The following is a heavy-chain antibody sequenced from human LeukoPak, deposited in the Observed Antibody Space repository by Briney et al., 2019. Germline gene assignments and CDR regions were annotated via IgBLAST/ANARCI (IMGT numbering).Heavy chain of an antibody. CDR3: AREINIGYCSGGSCYGLDY. CDR2: IYSGGST. J-gene: IGHJ4*02. D-gene: IGHD2-15*01. Sequence: PGGSLRLSCAASGFTVSSNYMSWVRQAPGKGLEWVSVIYSGGSTYYADSVKGRFTISRDNSKNTLYLQMNSLRAEDTAVYYCAREINIGYCSGGSCYGLDYWGQGTLVTVSS. V-gene: IGHV3-53*01. CDR1: GFTVSSNY.